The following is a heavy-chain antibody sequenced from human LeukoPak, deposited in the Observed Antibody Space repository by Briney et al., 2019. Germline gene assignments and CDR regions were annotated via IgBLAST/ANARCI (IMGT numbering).Heavy chain of an antibody. J-gene: IGHJ4*02. CDR1: GFPLSSAW. D-gene: IGHD4-17*01. CDR3: ARDGDGHLDY. V-gene: IGHV3-48*02. CDR2: IRLTSNSM. Sequence: GGSLRLSCVASGFPLSSAWMNWVRQDPGKGLEWVSSIRLTSNSMSYADSVRGRFTISRDNAKSSLFLQMNSLRDEDTAVYYCARDGDGHLDYWGQGTLVTVSS.